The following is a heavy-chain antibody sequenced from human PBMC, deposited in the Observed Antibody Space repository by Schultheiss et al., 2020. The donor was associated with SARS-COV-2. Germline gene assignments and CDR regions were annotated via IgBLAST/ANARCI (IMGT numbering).Heavy chain of an antibody. CDR1: GFSLSTSGMC. D-gene: IGHD5-12*01. CDR2: IYWNDDK. CDR3: AHIGDSGYGLGYFDY. J-gene: IGHJ4*02. Sequence: SGPTLVKPTQTLTLTCTFSGFSLSTSGMCVSWIRQPPGKALEWLALIYWNDDKRYSPSLKSRLTITKDTSKNQVVLTMTNMDPVDTATYYCAHIGDSGYGLGYFDYWGQGTLVTVSS. V-gene: IGHV2-5*08.